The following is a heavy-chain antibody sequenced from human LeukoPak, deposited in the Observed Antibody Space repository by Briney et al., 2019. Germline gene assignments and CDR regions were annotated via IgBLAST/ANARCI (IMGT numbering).Heavy chain of an antibody. CDR1: GYTFTSYD. CDR3: ARDLHGSGDYSDY. D-gene: IGHD3-10*01. CDR2: MNPNSGNT. V-gene: IGHV1-8*01. J-gene: IGHJ4*02. Sequence: WASVKVSCKASGYTFTSYDINWVRQATGQGLEWMGWMNPNSGNTGYAQKFQGRVTMTRNTSISTAYMELSSLRSEDTAVYYCARDLHGSGDYSDYWGQGTLVTVSS.